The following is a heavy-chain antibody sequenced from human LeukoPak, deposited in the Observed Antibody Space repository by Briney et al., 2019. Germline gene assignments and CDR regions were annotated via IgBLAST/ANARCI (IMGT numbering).Heavy chain of an antibody. CDR1: GGSISSSSYY. J-gene: IGHJ6*03. CDR3: ARLGMERHRVYYYYYMDV. Sequence: SETLSLTCTVSGGSISSSSYYWGWIRQPPGKGLEWIGSIYYSGSTYYNPSLKSRVTIPVDTSKNQFSLKLSSVTTADTAVYYCARLGMERHRVYYYYYMDVWGKGTTVTISS. D-gene: IGHD1-1*01. V-gene: IGHV4-39*07. CDR2: IYYSGST.